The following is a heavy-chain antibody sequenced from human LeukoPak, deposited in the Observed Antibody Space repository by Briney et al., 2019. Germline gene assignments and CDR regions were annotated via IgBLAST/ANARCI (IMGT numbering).Heavy chain of an antibody. J-gene: IGHJ4*02. CDR2: IKADGSEK. Sequence: GGSLRLSCAASGFTFSSYWMSWVRQAPGKGLEWVASIKADGSEKKYVASVEGRFTISRDNAKNSVYLEMNRLRAEDMAVYYCARAVSWGHFDYWGQGTQVTVSS. V-gene: IGHV3-7*03. CDR3: ARAVSWGHFDY. D-gene: IGHD6-13*01. CDR1: GFTFSSYW.